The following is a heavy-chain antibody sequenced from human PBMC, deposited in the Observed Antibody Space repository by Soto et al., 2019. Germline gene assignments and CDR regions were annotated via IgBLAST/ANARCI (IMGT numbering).Heavy chain of an antibody. V-gene: IGHV1-69*06. CDR1: GGTFNSDG. CDR2: IIPLYGTV. J-gene: IGHJ4*02. CDR3: ARVRVIRGVIPSHFGL. D-gene: IGHD3-10*01. Sequence: QAHLAQSGTEGKKPGSSVTVSCKSAGGTFNSDGISWVRQAPGQGLDWMGVIIPLYGTVNYAQKFQGRVSITADKSTSTAYLDMNSLRSDDTAVYYCARVRVIRGVIPSHFGLWGQGTLVTVSS.